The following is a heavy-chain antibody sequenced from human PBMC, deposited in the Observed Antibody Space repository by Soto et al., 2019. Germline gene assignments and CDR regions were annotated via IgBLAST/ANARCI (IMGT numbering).Heavy chain of an antibody. Sequence: SVKVSCKASGGTFSRYAIHWVRQAPGQGLEWLGKIIPSYDRTNYAQKFQGRVTVTADTYTTTAYMELSSLRSVDTAVYYCARDPSNDYGGDTFDYWGQGTLVTVSS. CDR2: IIPSYDRT. J-gene: IGHJ4*02. CDR1: GGTFSRYA. D-gene: IGHD4-17*01. V-gene: IGHV1-69*04. CDR3: ARDPSNDYGGDTFDY.